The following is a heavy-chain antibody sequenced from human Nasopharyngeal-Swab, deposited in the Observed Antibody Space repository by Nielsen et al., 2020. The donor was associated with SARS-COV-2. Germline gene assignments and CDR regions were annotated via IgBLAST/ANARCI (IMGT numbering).Heavy chain of an antibody. CDR3: ARVGYCSSTSCYAAYYFDY. Sequence: SETLSLTCTVSGGSISSYYWSWIRQPPGKGLEWIGYIYYSGSTNYNPSLKSRVTISVDTSKNQFSLKLSSVTAADTAVYCCARVGYCSSTSCYAAYYFDYWGQGTLVTVSS. V-gene: IGHV4-59*01. D-gene: IGHD2-2*01. CDR1: GGSISSYY. CDR2: IYYSGST. J-gene: IGHJ4*02.